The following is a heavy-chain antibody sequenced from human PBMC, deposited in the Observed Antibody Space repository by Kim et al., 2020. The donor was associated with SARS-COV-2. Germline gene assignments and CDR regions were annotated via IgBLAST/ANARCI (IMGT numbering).Heavy chain of an antibody. CDR3: TTRIHSHFDY. Sequence: THYEDSVKGRFTITRDNAKNTVYLQMHSLRAEDTAIYYCTTRIHSHFDYWGQGTLVTVSS. J-gene: IGHJ4*02. CDR2: T. D-gene: IGHD5-18*01. V-gene: IGHV3-23*01.